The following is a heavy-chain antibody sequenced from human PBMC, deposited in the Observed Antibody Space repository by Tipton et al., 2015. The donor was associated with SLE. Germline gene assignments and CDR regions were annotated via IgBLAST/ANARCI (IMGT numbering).Heavy chain of an antibody. CDR3: ARSKMGIGYNPWGFAP. J-gene: IGHJ5*02. D-gene: IGHD3-3*01. CDR1: GGSFRGYY. V-gene: IGHV4-34*01. Sequence: TLSLTCVVYGGSFRGYYWSWIRQPPGKGLEWIGEINDIGDTTYKPSLKSRLTISVDTSKNQISLKMSSVTAADTAVYYCARSKMGIGYNPWGFAPWGQGTL. CDR2: INDIGDT.